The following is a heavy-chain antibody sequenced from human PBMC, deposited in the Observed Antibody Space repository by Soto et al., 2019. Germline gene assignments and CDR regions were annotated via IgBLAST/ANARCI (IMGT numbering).Heavy chain of an antibody. CDR2: IKSKTDGGTT. CDR1: GFTFSNAC. D-gene: IGHD4-17*01. V-gene: IGHV3-15*01. J-gene: IGHJ4*02. CDR3: TTLAHDYAYSVGGSFDY. Sequence: EVQLVESGGGLVKPGGSLRLSCAASGFTFSNACMSWVRQAPGKGLEWVGRIKSKTDGGTTDYAAPVKGRFTISSDDSKNTLYLQMNSLKPEDTAVYYCTTLAHDYAYSVGGSFDYWGQGTLVTVSS.